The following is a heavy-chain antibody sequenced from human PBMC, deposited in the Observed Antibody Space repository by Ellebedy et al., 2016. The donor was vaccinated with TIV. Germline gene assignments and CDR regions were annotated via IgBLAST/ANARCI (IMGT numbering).Heavy chain of an antibody. J-gene: IGHJ4*02. CDR3: SRSYYGSGSPDY. D-gene: IGHD3-10*01. CDR1: GFKFGDYY. CDR2: ISKNSGSV. V-gene: IGHV3-9*01. Sequence: SLKISCAASGFKFGDYYMYWVRQAPGKGLEWVSGISKNSGSVGYADPVKGRFPISSDNAKKSLSLQINSLRGEDTALYYCSRSYYGSGSPDYWGQGTLVTVSS.